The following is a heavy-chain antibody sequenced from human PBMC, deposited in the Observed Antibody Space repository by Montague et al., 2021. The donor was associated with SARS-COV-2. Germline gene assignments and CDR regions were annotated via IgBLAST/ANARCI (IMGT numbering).Heavy chain of an antibody. CDR1: GGSFSTYS. V-gene: IGHV4-34*01. J-gene: IGHJ6*03. CDR2: IHHGGST. CDR3: ARLGDGVVPSPILGVGPYYSYYYMDV. Sequence: SETLSLTCAVHGGSFSTYSWKWIRQPPGKGLEWIGEIHHGGSTNYNPSLKSRVTISADTSKNQFSLKLTSVAGADTAVYYCARLGDGVVPSPILGVGPYYSYYYMDVWGRGTTVTVSS. D-gene: IGHD3-10*01.